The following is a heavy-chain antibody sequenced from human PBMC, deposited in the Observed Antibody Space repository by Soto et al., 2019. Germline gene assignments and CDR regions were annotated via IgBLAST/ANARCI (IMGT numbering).Heavy chain of an antibody. J-gene: IGHJ5*02. CDR1: GGSISSSNW. Sequence: QVQLQESGPGLVKPSGTLSLTCAVSGGSISSSNWWSWVRQPPGKGLEWIGEIYHSGSTNYNPSLQSRVTISVDKSKTQVSLKLSSVTAAGTAVYYCARGIGESQLLSRWFGPWGQGTLVTVSS. V-gene: IGHV4-4*02. D-gene: IGHD2-2*01. CDR2: IYHSGST. CDR3: ARGIGESQLLSRWFGP.